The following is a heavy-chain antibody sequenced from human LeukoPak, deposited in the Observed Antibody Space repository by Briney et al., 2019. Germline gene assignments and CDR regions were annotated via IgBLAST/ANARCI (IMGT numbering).Heavy chain of an antibody. J-gene: IGHJ4*02. CDR2: INTNTGNP. V-gene: IGHV7-4-1*02. D-gene: IGHD3-22*01. Sequence: ASVKVSCKASGYTFTSYAMNWVRQAPGQGLEWMGWINTNTGNPTYAQGFTGRFVFSLDTSVSTAYLQISSLKAEDTAVYYCATRWEYYYDSSGYSFDYWGQGTLVTVSS. CDR1: GYTFTSYA. CDR3: ATRWEYYYDSSGYSFDY.